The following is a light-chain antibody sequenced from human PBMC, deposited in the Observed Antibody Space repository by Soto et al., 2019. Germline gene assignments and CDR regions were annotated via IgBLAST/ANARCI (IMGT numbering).Light chain of an antibody. V-gene: IGKV3-11*01. CDR1: QSVSSY. Sequence: EIVLTQSPATLSLSAWQRATLSCMASQSVSSYLAWYQQKPGQAPRLLIYDASNRATGIPARFSGSGSGTDFTLTISSLEPEDFAVYYCQQRSNWPPTFGQGTRLE. CDR3: QQRSNWPPT. J-gene: IGKJ5*01. CDR2: DAS.